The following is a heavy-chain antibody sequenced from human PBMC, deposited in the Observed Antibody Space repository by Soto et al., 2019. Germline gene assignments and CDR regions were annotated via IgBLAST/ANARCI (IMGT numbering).Heavy chain of an antibody. J-gene: IGHJ4*02. CDR2: KKPDEIEK. D-gene: IGHD3-16*01. CDR3: ARDLGGYDY. CDR1: GFTFSSYW. V-gene: IGHV3-7*03. Sequence: GGSLRLSCAASGFTFSSYWMSWVRQAPGKGLEWVANKKPDEIEKCYVDSVKGRFTISRDNAKNSLYLQTNGLRAEDTAGYYCARDLGGYDYWGQGTLVTVSS.